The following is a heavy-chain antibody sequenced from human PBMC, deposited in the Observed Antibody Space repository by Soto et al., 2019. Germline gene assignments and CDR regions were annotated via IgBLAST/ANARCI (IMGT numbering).Heavy chain of an antibody. V-gene: IGHV3-74*01. CDR1: GFTFSSYW. J-gene: IGHJ6*02. CDR2: INSDGSST. Sequence: GESLKISCAASGFTFSSYWMHWVRQAPGKGLVWVSRINSDGSSTSYADSVKGRFTISRDNAKNTLYLQMNSLRAEDTAVYYCARRGRSGYYYYYYGMDVWGQGTTVTVSS. CDR3: ARRGRSGYYYYYYGMDV. D-gene: IGHD3-3*01.